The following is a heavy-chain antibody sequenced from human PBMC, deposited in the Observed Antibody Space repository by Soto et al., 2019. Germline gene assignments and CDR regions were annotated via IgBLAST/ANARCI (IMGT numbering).Heavy chain of an antibody. CDR3: ASNSVYDYNPLGHLPNYYYYYGMDV. CDR2: IIPIFGTA. Sequence: GASVKVSCKASGGTFSSYAISWVRQAPGQGLEWMGGIIPIFGTANYAQKLQGRVTITADESTSTAYMELSSLRSEDTAVYYCASNSVYDYNPLGHLPNYYYYYGMDVWGQGTTVTVSS. CDR1: GGTFSSYA. V-gene: IGHV1-69*13. D-gene: IGHD4-4*01. J-gene: IGHJ6*02.